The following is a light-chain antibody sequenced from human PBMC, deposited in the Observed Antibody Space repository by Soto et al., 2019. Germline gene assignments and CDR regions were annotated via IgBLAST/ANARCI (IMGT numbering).Light chain of an antibody. J-gene: IGKJ5*01. V-gene: IGKV3-20*01. CDR3: QQYGSSPLIT. CDR2: GVS. Sequence: EIVMTQSPATLSVSPGERATLSCRASQRLIASDIAWYQQKPGQAPKFLIYGVSSRATGIPDRFSGSGSGTDFTLTISRLEPEDFAVYHCQQYGSSPLITFGQGTRLEI. CDR1: QRLIASD.